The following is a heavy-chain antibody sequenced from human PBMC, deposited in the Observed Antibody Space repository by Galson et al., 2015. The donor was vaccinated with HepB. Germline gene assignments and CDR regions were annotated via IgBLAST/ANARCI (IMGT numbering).Heavy chain of an antibody. CDR1: GFIFSNYG. J-gene: IGHJ5*02. CDR3: ARDRGIAVAGTWWFDP. CDR2: ISSISSYI. D-gene: IGHD6-19*01. V-gene: IGHV3-21*01. Sequence: SLRLSCAASGFIFSNYGMNWVHQAPGKGLEWVSSISSISSYIYYADSVKGRFTISRDNAKNSLYLQMNSLRAEDTAVYYCARDRGIAVAGTWWFDPWGQGTLVTVSS.